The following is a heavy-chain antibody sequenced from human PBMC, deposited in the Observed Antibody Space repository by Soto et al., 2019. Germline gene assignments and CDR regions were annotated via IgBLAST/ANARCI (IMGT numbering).Heavy chain of an antibody. Sequence: QVQLQQWGAGLLKPSETLSLTCAVYGGSFSGYYWSWIRQPPGKGLEWIGEINHSGSTNYNPSLKGRVTISGDTSTNQFSLKLSSVTAADTAVYYCARGRDWYFDLWGRGTLVTVSS. CDR1: GGSFSGYY. J-gene: IGHJ2*01. CDR2: INHSGST. V-gene: IGHV4-34*01. CDR3: ARGRDWYFDL.